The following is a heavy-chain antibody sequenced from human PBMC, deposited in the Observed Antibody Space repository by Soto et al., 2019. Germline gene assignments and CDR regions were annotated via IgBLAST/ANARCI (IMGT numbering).Heavy chain of an antibody. CDR1: GYTFTSYG. CDR3: ARVSPSSRAAEP. Sequence: ASVKVSCKASGYTFTSYGISWVRQAPGQGLEWMGWISAYNRNTNYAQSLQGRVTMTTDTSTTTAYMELRSLKSDDTAVYYCARVSPSSRAAEPWGQGTLVTVSS. J-gene: IGHJ4*02. V-gene: IGHV1-18*01. D-gene: IGHD6-13*01. CDR2: ISAYNRNT.